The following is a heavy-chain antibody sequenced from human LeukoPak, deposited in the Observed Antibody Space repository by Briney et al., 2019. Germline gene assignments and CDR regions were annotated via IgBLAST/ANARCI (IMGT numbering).Heavy chain of an antibody. D-gene: IGHD2-2*01. J-gene: IGHJ6*02. V-gene: IGHV3-48*01. CDR3: ARDGCSSTSCNYGMDV. Sequence: PGGSLRLSCAASGFTFSSYSMNWVRQAPGKGLEWVSYISSSSSTIYYADSVKGRFTISRDNAKNSLYLQMNSLRAEDTAVYYCARDGCSSTSCNYGMDVRGQGTTVTVSS. CDR1: GFTFSSYS. CDR2: ISSSSSTI.